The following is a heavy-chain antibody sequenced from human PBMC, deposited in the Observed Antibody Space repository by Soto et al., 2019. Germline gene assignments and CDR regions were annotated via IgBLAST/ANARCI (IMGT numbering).Heavy chain of an antibody. V-gene: IGHV1-3*01. Sequence: EASVKVSCKASGYTFTGYAMHWVRQAPGQRLEWMGWINAGNGKTKYSQKFQGRVTITRDTSASTAYIELSSLRSDDTAVYYCARDFYYYDSSGYYSLSPRDYYYGMDVWGQGTTVTVSS. CDR3: ARDFYYYDSSGYYSLSPRDYYYGMDV. J-gene: IGHJ6*02. D-gene: IGHD3-22*01. CDR1: GYTFTGYA. CDR2: INAGNGKT.